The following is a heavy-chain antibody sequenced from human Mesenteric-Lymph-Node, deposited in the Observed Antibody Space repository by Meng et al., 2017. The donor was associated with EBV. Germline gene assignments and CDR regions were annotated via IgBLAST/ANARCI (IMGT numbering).Heavy chain of an antibody. Sequence: VQLQGSGPGLVKPSQTLSLTCGVYGGSLSGYYWNWIRQPPGKGLEWIGDINHGGSTSYNPSLKSRVTISVDTSKNEFSLKMTSVTAADTAVYYCARDRHFDPWGQGTLVTVSS. J-gene: IGHJ5*02. V-gene: IGHV4-34*09. CDR3: ARDRHFDP. CDR2: INHGGST. CDR1: GGSLSGYY.